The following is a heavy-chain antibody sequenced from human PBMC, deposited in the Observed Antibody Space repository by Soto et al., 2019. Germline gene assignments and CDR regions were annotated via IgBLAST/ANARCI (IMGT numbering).Heavy chain of an antibody. CDR3: ARDEVRATYYGMDV. CDR2: IYHSGST. CDR1: GYSISSGYY. J-gene: IGHJ6*02. V-gene: IGHV4-38-2*02. Sequence: SETLSLTCAVSGYSISSGYYWGWIRQPPGKGLEWIGSIYHSGSTYYNPSLKSRVTISVDTSKNQFSLKLSSVTAADTAVYYCARDEVRATYYGMDVWGPATTVTVSS. D-gene: IGHD1-26*01.